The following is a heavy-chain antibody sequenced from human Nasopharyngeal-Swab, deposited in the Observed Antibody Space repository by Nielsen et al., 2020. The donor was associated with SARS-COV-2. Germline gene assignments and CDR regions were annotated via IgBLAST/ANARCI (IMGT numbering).Heavy chain of an antibody. J-gene: IGHJ6*03. CDR3: ARESSRVGSYFYYYYYMDV. CDR2: IYYSGST. D-gene: IGHD3-10*01. V-gene: IGHV4-31*02. Sequence: WIRQPPGKGLEWIGYIYYSGSTYSNPSLKSRVTISVDTSKNQFSLKLSSVTAADTAVYYCARESSRVGSYFYYYYYMDVWGKGTTVTVSS.